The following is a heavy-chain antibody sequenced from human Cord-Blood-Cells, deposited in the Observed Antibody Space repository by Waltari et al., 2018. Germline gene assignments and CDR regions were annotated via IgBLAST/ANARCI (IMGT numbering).Heavy chain of an antibody. Sequence: QMQLVQSGPEVKKPGTSVKVSCKASGFTFTSSAVQWVRQARGQRLEWIGWIVVGSGNTNYEQKFQERVTITRDMSTSTAYMELSSLRSEDTAVYYCAAPPYWSGYLHDAFDIWGQGTMVTVSS. J-gene: IGHJ3*02. CDR2: IVVGSGNT. V-gene: IGHV1-58*01. CDR1: GFTFTSSA. CDR3: AAPPYWSGYLHDAFDI. D-gene: IGHD3-3*01.